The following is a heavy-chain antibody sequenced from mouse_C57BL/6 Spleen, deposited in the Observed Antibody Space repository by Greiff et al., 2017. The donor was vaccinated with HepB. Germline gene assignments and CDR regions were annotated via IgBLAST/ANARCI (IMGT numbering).Heavy chain of an antibody. V-gene: IGHV3-6*01. CDR2: ISYDGSN. Sequence: EVQLQESGPGLVKPSQSLSLTCSVTGYSITSGYYWNWIRQFPGNKLEWMGYISYDGSNNYNPSLKNRISITRDTSKNQFFLKLNSVTTEDTATYYCGRRYYGSSYYAMDYWGQGTSVTVSS. D-gene: IGHD1-1*01. CDR3: GRRYYGSSYYAMDY. CDR1: GYSITSGYY. J-gene: IGHJ4*01.